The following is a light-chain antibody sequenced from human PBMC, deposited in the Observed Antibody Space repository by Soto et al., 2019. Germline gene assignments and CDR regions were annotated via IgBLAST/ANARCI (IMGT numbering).Light chain of an antibody. J-gene: IGLJ1*01. CDR1: SSDVGGYNY. CDR3: CSYVGRNTYV. CDR2: DVS. Sequence: QSVLTQPRSASGSPGQSITISCTGTSSDVGGYNYVSWYQQHPAKAPKLIIFDVSKRPSGVPNRFSGSKSGNTASLTIPGLRAEDEADYYCCSYVGRNTYVFGTGTKV. V-gene: IGLV2-11*01.